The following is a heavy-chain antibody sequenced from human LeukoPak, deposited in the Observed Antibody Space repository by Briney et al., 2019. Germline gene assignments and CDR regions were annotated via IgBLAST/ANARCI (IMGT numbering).Heavy chain of an antibody. CDR2: IYSGGRT. J-gene: IGHJ3*02. Sequence: GGSLRLSCAASGFTVSSNYMSWVRQAPGKGLEWVSVIYSGGRTYYADSVKGRFTISRDNSKNTLYLQMNSLRAEDTAVYYCARGPKILEFDAFDIWGQGTMVTVSS. CDR1: GFTVSSNY. D-gene: IGHD1-1*01. CDR3: ARGPKILEFDAFDI. V-gene: IGHV3-66*01.